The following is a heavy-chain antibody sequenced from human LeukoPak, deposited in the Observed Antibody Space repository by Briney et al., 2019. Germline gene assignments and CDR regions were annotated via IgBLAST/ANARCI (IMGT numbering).Heavy chain of an antibody. V-gene: IGHV3-7*01. D-gene: IGHD4-17*01. CDR1: GFTSSSYW. Sequence: PGGSLRLSCAASGFTSSSYWMSWVRQAPGKGLEWVANIKDDGSGKYYVDSVKGRFTISRDNAKNSLFLQMNSLRAEDTAVYYCARGSIWKPTVTTGYWGQGTLVTVSS. J-gene: IGHJ4*02. CDR3: ARGSIWKPTVTTGY. CDR2: IKDDGSGK.